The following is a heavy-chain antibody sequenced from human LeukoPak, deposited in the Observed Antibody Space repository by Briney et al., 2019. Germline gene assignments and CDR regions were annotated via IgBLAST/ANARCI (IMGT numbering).Heavy chain of an antibody. CDR2: ISAYNGNT. V-gene: IGHV1-18*01. D-gene: IGHD6-13*01. Sequence: ASVKVSCKASGYIFTSYGITWVRQAPGQGLEWMGWISAYNGNTNYAQRLQGRVTMTTDTSTSTAYMELRSLRSDDTAVYYCARPSIAAAGPDAFDIWGQGTMVTVSS. CDR1: GYIFTSYG. CDR3: ARPSIAAAGPDAFDI. J-gene: IGHJ3*02.